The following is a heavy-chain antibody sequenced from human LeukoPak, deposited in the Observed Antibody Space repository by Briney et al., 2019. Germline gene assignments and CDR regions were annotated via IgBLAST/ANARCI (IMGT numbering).Heavy chain of an antibody. CDR3: ARRNSYGYFFDY. J-gene: IGHJ4*02. D-gene: IGHD5-18*01. CDR2: IYYSGST. V-gene: IGHV4-31*03. Sequence: SQTLSLTCTVSGGSISSGGYYWSWIRQHPGKGLEWIGYIYYSGSTYYSPSLKSRVTISVDTSKNQFSLKLSSVTAADTAVYYCARRNSYGYFFDYWGQGTLVTVSS. CDR1: GGSISSGGYY.